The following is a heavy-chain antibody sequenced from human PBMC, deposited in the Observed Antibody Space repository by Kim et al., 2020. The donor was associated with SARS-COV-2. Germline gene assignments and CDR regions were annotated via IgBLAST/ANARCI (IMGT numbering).Heavy chain of an antibody. CDR1: GFTFSSYA. CDR3: AKGGYSSGWYLSAEYFQH. Sequence: GGSLRLSCAASGFTFSSYAMSWVRQAPGKGLEWVSAISGSGGSTYYADSVKGRFTISRDNSKNTLYLQMNSLRAEDTAVYYCAKGGYSSGWYLSAEYFQHWGQGTLVTVSS. V-gene: IGHV3-23*01. CDR2: ISGSGGST. D-gene: IGHD6-19*01. J-gene: IGHJ1*01.